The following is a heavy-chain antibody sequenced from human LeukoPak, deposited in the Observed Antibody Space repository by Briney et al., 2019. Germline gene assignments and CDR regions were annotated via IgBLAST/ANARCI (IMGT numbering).Heavy chain of an antibody. V-gene: IGHV4-34*01. CDR3: ATGVRKCGGDCEGASPIGNWFDP. Sequence: KPSETLSLTCAVYGGSFSGYYWSWIRQPPGKGLEWIGEINHSGSTNYNPSLKSRVTISVDTSKNQFSLKLSSVTAADTAVYYCATGVRKCGGDCEGASPIGNWFDPWGQGTLVTVSS. D-gene: IGHD2-21*02. CDR1: GGSFSGYY. J-gene: IGHJ5*02. CDR2: INHSGST.